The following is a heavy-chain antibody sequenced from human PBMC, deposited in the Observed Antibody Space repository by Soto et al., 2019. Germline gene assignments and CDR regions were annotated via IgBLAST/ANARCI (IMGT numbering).Heavy chain of an antibody. CDR3: ARLYVKDSGLDY. D-gene: IGHD6-19*01. J-gene: IGHJ4*02. CDR2: IYYSGST. V-gene: IGHV4-31*03. CDR1: GGSISTGGYY. Sequence: SETLSLTCTASGGSISTGGYYWSWIRQHPGKGLEWLGYIYYSGSTYYNPSLKSRVTISVDTSKNQFSLKLASVTAADTAVYYCARLYVKDSGLDYWGQGTLVTVSS.